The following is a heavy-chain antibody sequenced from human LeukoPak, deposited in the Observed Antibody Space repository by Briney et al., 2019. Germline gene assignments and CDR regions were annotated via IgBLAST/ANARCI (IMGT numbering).Heavy chain of an antibody. V-gene: IGHV1-69*13. CDR3: AREPFCSGGSCYSDY. CDR2: IIPIFGTA. J-gene: IGHJ4*02. CDR1: GGTFISYA. Sequence: ASVKVSFKASGGTFISYAISWVRQAPGQGREWXXXIIPIFGTANYAQKFQGRVTITADESTSTAYMELSSLRSEDTAVYYCAREPFCSGGSCYSDYWGQGTLVTVSS. D-gene: IGHD2-15*01.